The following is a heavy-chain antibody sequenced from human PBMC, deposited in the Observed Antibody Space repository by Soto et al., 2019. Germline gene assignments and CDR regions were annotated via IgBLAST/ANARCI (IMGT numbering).Heavy chain of an antibody. V-gene: IGHV1-69*06. Sequence: SVKVSCKASGCTFSNYAITWVRQAAGRGREWMGGIIPIFGSPNYAQNFQGRVTFTADRSTSTAYMEMSSLTSEDTAVYYCATPMASTSSSRIGYYHFGVDVWGQGTTVTVSS. CDR3: ATPMASTSSSRIGYYHFGVDV. CDR1: GCTFSNYA. CDR2: IIPIFGSP. D-gene: IGHD6-6*01. J-gene: IGHJ6*02.